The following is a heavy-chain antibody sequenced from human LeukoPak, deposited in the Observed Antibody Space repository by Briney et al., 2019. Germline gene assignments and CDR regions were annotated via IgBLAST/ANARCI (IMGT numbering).Heavy chain of an antibody. Sequence: PSETLSLTCAVYGGSFSGYYWSWIRQPPGKGLEWIGEINHSGSTNYNPSLKSRVTISVDTSKNQFSLNLSSVTAADTAVYYCARAGNYYADAFDIWGQGTMVTVSS. CDR3: ARAGNYYADAFDI. CDR2: INHSGST. J-gene: IGHJ3*02. CDR1: GGSFSGYY. V-gene: IGHV4-34*01. D-gene: IGHD1-26*01.